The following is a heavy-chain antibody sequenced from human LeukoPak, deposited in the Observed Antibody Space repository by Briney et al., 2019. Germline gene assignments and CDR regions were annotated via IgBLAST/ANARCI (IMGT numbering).Heavy chain of an antibody. J-gene: IGHJ3*02. V-gene: IGHV4-34*01. D-gene: IGHD3-10*01. CDR2: INHSGST. Sequence: SETLSLTCAVYGGSFSGYYWSWIRQPPGKGLEWIGEINHSGSTNYNPSLKSRVTISVDTSKNQLSLKLSSVTAADTAVYYCARGLRFHMVRGVDRTFDIWGQGTMVTVSS. CDR1: GGSFSGYY. CDR3: ARGLRFHMVRGVDRTFDI.